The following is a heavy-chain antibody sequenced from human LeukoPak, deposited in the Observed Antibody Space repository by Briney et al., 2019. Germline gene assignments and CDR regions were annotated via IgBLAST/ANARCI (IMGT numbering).Heavy chain of an antibody. CDR1: GFTFDDYG. J-gene: IGHJ4*02. Sequence: GGSLRLSSAASGFTFDDYGMSWVRQAPGKGLEWVSGINWNGDSTNYADSVKGRFTISRDNAKNSLYLQMNSLRAEDTALYYCARGLKYYFDSSAYYSGEGFDYWGQGTLVTVSS. V-gene: IGHV3-20*04. D-gene: IGHD3-22*01. CDR2: INWNGDST. CDR3: ARGLKYYFDSSAYYSGEGFDY.